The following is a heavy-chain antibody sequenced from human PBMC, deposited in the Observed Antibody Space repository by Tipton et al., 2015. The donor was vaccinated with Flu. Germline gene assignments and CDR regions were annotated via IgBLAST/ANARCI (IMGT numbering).Heavy chain of an antibody. CDR3: ATTTYYYGSGSHDY. CDR1: GYSISSRYY. D-gene: IGHD3-10*01. CDR2: VYHGGTT. V-gene: IGHV4-38-2*02. J-gene: IGHJ4*02. Sequence: TLSLTCTVSGYSISSRYYWGWIRQPPGKGLEWIGCVYHGGTTYYNPSLKSRVAISLDTFNSQFSLKLTSVTAADTAVYYCATTTYYYGSGSHDYWGQGTLVTVSP.